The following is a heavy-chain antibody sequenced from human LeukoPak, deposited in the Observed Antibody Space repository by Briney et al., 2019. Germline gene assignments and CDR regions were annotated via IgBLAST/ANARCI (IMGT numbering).Heavy chain of an antibody. J-gene: IGHJ5*02. CDR1: GGSFSGYY. V-gene: IGHV4-34*01. D-gene: IGHD6-6*01. CDR2: INHSGST. Sequence: SETLSLTCAVYGGSFSGYYWSWIRQPPGKGLEWSGEINHSGSTNYNPSLKSRVTISVDTSKNQFSLKLSSVTAADTAVYYCARAVEYSSTYNWFDPWGQGTLVTVSS. CDR3: ARAVEYSSTYNWFDP.